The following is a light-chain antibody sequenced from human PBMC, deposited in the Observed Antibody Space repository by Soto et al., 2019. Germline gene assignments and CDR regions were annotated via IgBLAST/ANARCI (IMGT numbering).Light chain of an antibody. Sequence: QSALTQPASVSGSPGQSITISCTGTNSDVGSYNLVSWYQHHPGKAPKLMIYEVSRRPSGVSNRFSGSKSGNTASLTISGLQAEDEADYFCCSYAGSSWVFGGGTKLTVL. CDR1: NSDVGSYNL. V-gene: IGLV2-23*02. CDR2: EVS. CDR3: CSYAGSSWV. J-gene: IGLJ3*02.